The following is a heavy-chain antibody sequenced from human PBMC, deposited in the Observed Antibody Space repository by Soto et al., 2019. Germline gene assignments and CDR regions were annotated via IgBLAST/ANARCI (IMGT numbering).Heavy chain of an antibody. CDR1: GYAFSKYG. CDR2: IRPDNGDT. CDR3: ATSSDSGFDP. V-gene: IGHV1-18*04. D-gene: IGHD3-10*01. J-gene: IGHJ5*02. Sequence: QLQLVQSGAEVERPGASVRVSCKAYGYAFSKYGISWIRQAPGQGLEWMGWIRPDNGDTNYAQKFQGRVTMTNDTSSNTAYMELRSLRSDDTAVYYCATSSDSGFDPWGQGTLVSVSS.